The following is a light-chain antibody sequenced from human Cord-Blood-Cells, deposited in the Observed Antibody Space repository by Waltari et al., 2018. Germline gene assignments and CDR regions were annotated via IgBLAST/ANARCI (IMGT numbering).Light chain of an antibody. V-gene: IGLV2-11*01. CDR2: DVS. Sequence: QSALTQPRSVSGSPGQSVTISCTGTSSDVGGYNYVSWYQQHQGKAPTLMIYDVSKRPSGVPDRFSGSKSGNTASLTISGLQAEDEADYYCCSYAGSYTFVVFGGGTNLTVL. CDR3: CSYAGSYTFVV. CDR1: SSDVGGYNY. J-gene: IGLJ2*01.